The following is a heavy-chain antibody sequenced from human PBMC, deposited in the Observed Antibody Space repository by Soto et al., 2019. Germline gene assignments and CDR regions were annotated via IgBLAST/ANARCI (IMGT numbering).Heavy chain of an antibody. Sequence: SETLSLTCSVSGDSISRNGYFWTWIHQHPGKGLEWIGYIYYDGRSYYTPSLKSRVIISVDTSKNQFSLNLIAVTAADTAVYYCARGTMLRGPGYYYAMDVWGQGTTVTVSS. J-gene: IGHJ6*02. CDR2: IYYDGRS. CDR3: ARGTMLRGPGYYYAMDV. CDR1: GDSISRNGYF. D-gene: IGHD3-10*01. V-gene: IGHV4-31*03.